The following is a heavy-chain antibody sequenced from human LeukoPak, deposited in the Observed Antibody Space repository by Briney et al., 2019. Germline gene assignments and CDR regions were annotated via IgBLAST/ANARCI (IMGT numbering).Heavy chain of an antibody. CDR3: ARSAYHFDY. CDR2: INQDGSQK. J-gene: IGHJ4*02. V-gene: IGHV3-7*01. Sequence: GGSLRLSCAASGFTFSDYYMTWVRQAPGKGLEWVANINQDGSQKYYVDSVMGRFTISRDNAKNSLYLQLNNLRAEDTAVYYCARSAYHFDYWGQGIPVTVSS. CDR1: GFTFSDYY.